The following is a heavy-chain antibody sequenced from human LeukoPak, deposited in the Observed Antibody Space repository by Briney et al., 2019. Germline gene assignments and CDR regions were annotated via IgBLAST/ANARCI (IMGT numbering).Heavy chain of an antibody. V-gene: IGHV4-34*01. CDR1: GGSFSGYY. Sequence: TSETLSLTCAVYGGSFSGYYWSWIRQPPGKGLEWIGEINHSGSTNYNPSLKSRVTISVDTSKNQFSLKLSSVTAADTAVYYCARAGSDSWWPTSFLLNWFDPWGQGTLVTVSS. D-gene: IGHD1-14*01. J-gene: IGHJ5*02. CDR3: ARAGSDSWWPTSFLLNWFDP. CDR2: INHSGST.